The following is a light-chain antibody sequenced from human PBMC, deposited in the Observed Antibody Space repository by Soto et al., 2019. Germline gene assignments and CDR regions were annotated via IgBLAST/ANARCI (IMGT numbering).Light chain of an antibody. CDR2: EVR. V-gene: IGLV2-8*01. J-gene: IGLJ2*01. CDR1: NNDVGDHNY. CDR3: SSYAGNNNWG. Sequence: QSALTQPPSASGSLGQSVTISCTGSNNDVGDHNYVSWYQQHPGKAPRLMIYEVRKRPSGVPDRFSGSKSGNTAALTVSGLQAEDDADYDCSSYAGNNNWGFGGGTKLTVL.